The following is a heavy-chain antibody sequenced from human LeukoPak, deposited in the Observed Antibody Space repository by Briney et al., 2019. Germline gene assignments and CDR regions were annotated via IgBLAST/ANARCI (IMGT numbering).Heavy chain of an antibody. D-gene: IGHD3-22*01. CDR1: GFTFSNAW. CDR3: AKDSGSSGYYSYFQH. Sequence: GGSLRLSCAASGFTFSNAWMSWVRQAPGKGLEWVSAISGSGGSTYYADSVKGRFTISRDNSKNTLYLQMNSLRAEDTAVYYCAKDSGSSGYYSYFQHWGQGTLVTVSS. CDR2: ISGSGGST. J-gene: IGHJ1*01. V-gene: IGHV3-23*01.